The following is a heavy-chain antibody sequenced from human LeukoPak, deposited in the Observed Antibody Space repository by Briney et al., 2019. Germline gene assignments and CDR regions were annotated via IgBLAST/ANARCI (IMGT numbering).Heavy chain of an antibody. CDR1: GFTFNSYV. CDR3: ARDGGVGELNFDY. V-gene: IGHV3-23*01. D-gene: IGHD3-10*01. CDR2: ISHSGGST. Sequence: PGGSLRLSCAASGFTFNSYVMSWVRQAPGKGLEWVSTISHSGGSTYYADSVKGRFTISRDNSKNTLYLQMNSLRAEDTAAYYCARDGGVGELNFDYWGQGTLVTVSS. J-gene: IGHJ4*02.